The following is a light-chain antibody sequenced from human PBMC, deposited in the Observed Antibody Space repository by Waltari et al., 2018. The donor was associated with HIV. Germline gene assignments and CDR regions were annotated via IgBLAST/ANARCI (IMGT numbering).Light chain of an antibody. CDR2: GNS. V-gene: IGLV1-40*01. CDR1: SSTIGAGYD. CDR3: AAWDDSLSGWV. Sequence: QSVLTQPPSVSGAPGQRVTISCTGSSSTIGAGYDVHWYQQLPGTAPKLLIYGNSNRPSGVPDRFSGSKSGTSASLAITGLLAEDEADYSCAAWDDSLSGWVFGGGTKLTVL. J-gene: IGLJ3*02.